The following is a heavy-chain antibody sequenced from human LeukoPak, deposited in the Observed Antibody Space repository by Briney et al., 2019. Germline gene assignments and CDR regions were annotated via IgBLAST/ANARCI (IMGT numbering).Heavy chain of an antibody. J-gene: IGHJ4*02. CDR2: ISSSSSYI. CDR1: GFTFSSYS. CDR3: ASLGSTSDY. D-gene: IGHD2-2*01. Sequence: GGSLRLSCAASGFTFSSYSMTWVRQAPGKGLEWVSSISSSSSYIYYADSVKGRFTISRDNAKNSLYLQMNSLRAEDTAVYYCASLGSTSDYWGQGTLVTVSS. V-gene: IGHV3-21*01.